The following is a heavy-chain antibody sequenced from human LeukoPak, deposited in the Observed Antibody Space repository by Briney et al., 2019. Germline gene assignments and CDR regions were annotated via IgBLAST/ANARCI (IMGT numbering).Heavy chain of an antibody. Sequence: GGSLRLSCAASGFTFSNAWMSWVRQAPGKGLEWVGCIKSKTDGGTTDYAAPVKGRFSISRDDSKNTLYLQMNSLKTEDTAVYYCTTDFLEWLSLDYWGQGTLVTVSS. CDR3: TTDFLEWLSLDY. D-gene: IGHD3-3*01. V-gene: IGHV3-15*01. CDR1: GFTFSNAW. CDR2: IKSKTDGGTT. J-gene: IGHJ4*02.